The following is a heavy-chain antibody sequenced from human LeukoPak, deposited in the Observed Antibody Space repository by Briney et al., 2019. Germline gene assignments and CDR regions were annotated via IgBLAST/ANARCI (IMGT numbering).Heavy chain of an antibody. V-gene: IGHV3-64*01. CDR1: GITFSSYA. CDR2: ISSNGGNT. J-gene: IGHJ4*02. D-gene: IGHD6-19*01. Sequence: GGSLRLSCAASGITFSSYAMHWVRQAPGKGLEYVSSISSNGGNTYYANSVKGRFTISRDNSKNTLYLQMGSLRAEDMAVYYCARIRGGWYFDYWGQGTLITVSS. CDR3: ARIRGGWYFDY.